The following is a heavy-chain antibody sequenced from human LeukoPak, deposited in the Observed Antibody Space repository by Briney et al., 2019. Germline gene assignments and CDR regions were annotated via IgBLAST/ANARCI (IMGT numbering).Heavy chain of an antibody. J-gene: IGHJ4*02. CDR3: ARVVVVAGTVSYFDY. Sequence: SETLSLTCTVSGGSLSSYYWSWIRQPPGKGLEWIGYIYSTGSANYNPSLKSRVTLSVDTAKNQFSLKLSSVTAADTAVYYCARVVVVAGTVSYFDYWGQGTLVTVSS. D-gene: IGHD6-19*01. CDR1: GGSLSSYY. CDR2: IYSTGSA. V-gene: IGHV4-59*12.